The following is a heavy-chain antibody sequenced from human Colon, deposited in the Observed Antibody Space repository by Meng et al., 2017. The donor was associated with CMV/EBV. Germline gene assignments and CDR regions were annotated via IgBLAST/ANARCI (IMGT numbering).Heavy chain of an antibody. CDR2: IRYNGESK. Sequence: GESLKISCEGAGFTFGSYGMNWDRQAPGKGLEWVAFIRYNGESKLYADSVRGRFFISRDNSKNMLYLQMNSLKPEDTSLYYCAKVNTQYCSSVSCPKGGFDPWGQGTLVTVSS. CDR1: GFTFGSYG. D-gene: IGHD2-2*01. J-gene: IGHJ5*02. CDR3: AKVNTQYCSSVSCPKGGFDP. V-gene: IGHV3-30*02.